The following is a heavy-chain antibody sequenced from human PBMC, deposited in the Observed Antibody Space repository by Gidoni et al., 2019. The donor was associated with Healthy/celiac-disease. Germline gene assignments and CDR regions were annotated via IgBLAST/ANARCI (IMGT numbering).Heavy chain of an antibody. CDR1: GSPFRSYA. D-gene: IGHD5-18*01. CDR2: ISYDGSNK. V-gene: IGHV3-30*01. J-gene: IGHJ2*01. Sequence: QVQLVEPGGGVVQPGRSLRLSCAASGSPFRSYAMHWVRQAPGKGLEWVAVISYDGSNKYYADSVKGRFTISRDNSKNTLYLQMNSLRAEDTAVYYCARDLRDTAMVTGYFDLWGRGTLVTVSS. CDR3: ARDLRDTAMVTGYFDL.